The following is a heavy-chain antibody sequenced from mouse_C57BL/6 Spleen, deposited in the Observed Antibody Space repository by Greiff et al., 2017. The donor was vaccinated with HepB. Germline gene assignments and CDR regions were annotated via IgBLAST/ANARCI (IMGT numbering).Heavy chain of an antibody. V-gene: IGHV1-42*01. D-gene: IGHD4-1*01. J-gene: IGHJ3*01. Sequence: EVQLQQSGPELVKPGASVKISCKASGYSFTGYYMNWVKQSPEKSLEWIGEINPSTGGTTYNQKFKAKATLTVDKSSSTAYMQLKSLTSEDSAVYYCAKLTGSSWFAYWGQGTLVTVSA. CDR1: GYSFTGYY. CDR2: INPSTGGT. CDR3: AKLTGSSWFAY.